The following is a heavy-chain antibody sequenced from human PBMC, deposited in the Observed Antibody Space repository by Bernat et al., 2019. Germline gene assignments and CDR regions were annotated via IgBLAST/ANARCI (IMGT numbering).Heavy chain of an antibody. CDR2: IRSKANKYAT. D-gene: IGHD6-19*01. J-gene: IGHJ4*02. Sequence: EVQLVESGGGLVQPGGSLKLSCAASGFSFSGSTVHWVRQASGTGLEWVGRIRSKANKYATAYAASVKGRFTISRDDSKNTAYLEMNSLKTEDTAVYYCSRNDPSGWYYGGQGTLVTVSS. CDR3: SRNDPSGWYY. CDR1: GFSFSGST. V-gene: IGHV3-73*02.